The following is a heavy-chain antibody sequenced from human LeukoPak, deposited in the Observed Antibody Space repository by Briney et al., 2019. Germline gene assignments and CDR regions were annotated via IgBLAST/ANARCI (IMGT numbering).Heavy chain of an antibody. CDR3: AKGRTGGSYFGTFDY. CDR1: GFTFSSFA. Sequence: GGSLRFSCAASGFTFSSFAMSWVRQAPGKGLEWVSGISGSGVNTYYADSVKGRFTISRDNSKNTLYLQMNSLRAEDTAIYSCAKGRTGGSYFGTFDYWGQGTLVTLSS. D-gene: IGHD1-26*01. J-gene: IGHJ4*02. V-gene: IGHV3-23*01. CDR2: ISGSGVNT.